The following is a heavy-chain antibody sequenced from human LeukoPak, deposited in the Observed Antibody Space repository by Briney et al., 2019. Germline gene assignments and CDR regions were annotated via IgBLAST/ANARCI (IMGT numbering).Heavy chain of an antibody. V-gene: IGHV4-34*01. D-gene: IGHD2-15*01. Sequence: SETLSLTCAVYGVSFSGYYWSWIRQPPGKVLEWIGEINHSGSTNYSPSLKSRVTISVDTSKNQFSLKLSSVTAADTAVYYCARGQLVYCSGGSCYSKWFDPWGQGTLVTVSS. CDR1: GVSFSGYY. J-gene: IGHJ5*02. CDR3: ARGQLVYCSGGSCYSKWFDP. CDR2: INHSGST.